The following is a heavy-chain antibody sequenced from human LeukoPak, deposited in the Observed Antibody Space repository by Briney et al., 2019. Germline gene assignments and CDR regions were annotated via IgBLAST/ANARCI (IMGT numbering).Heavy chain of an antibody. CDR3: ARGSNWNHHPYWFDP. Sequence: SVKVSCKASGGTFSSYAIRWVRQAPGQGLEWMGRIIPILGIANYAQKFQGRVTITADKSTSTAYMELSSLRSEDTAVYYCARGSNWNHHPYWFDPWGQGTLVTVSS. J-gene: IGHJ5*02. D-gene: IGHD1-1*01. V-gene: IGHV1-69*04. CDR1: GGTFSSYA. CDR2: IIPILGIA.